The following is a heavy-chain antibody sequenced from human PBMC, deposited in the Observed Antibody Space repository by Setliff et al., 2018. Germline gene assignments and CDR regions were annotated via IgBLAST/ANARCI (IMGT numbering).Heavy chain of an antibody. CDR3: ARESRYYYDNLGTLDY. CDR2: IYSSGST. V-gene: IGHV4-4*08. J-gene: IGHJ4*02. Sequence: SETLSLTCAVYGGSFSGYYWSWFRQPPGKGLEWIGYIYSSGSTYYNPSLKSRVSISVDTSKNQFSLKLSSVTAADTAVYYCARESRYYYDNLGTLDYWGQGTLVTVSS. CDR1: GGSFSGYY. D-gene: IGHD3-22*01.